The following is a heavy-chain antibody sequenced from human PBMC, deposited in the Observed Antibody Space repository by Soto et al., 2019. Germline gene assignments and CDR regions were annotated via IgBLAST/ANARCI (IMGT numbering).Heavy chain of an antibody. J-gene: IGHJ4*02. CDR1: GFTFSTSA. Sequence: QVQVVESGGGVVQPGGSLRLSCAASGFTFSTSAMHWVRQAPGKGLEWMAMISYGGNNKYYADSVKGRFTIYRDISESTLYLQMNSLRTEDTAVYYCAREEFEAGRGHFGCWGQGTLVSVSS. CDR3: AREEFEAGRGHFGC. V-gene: IGHV3-30-3*01. CDR2: ISYGGNNK. D-gene: IGHD6-13*01.